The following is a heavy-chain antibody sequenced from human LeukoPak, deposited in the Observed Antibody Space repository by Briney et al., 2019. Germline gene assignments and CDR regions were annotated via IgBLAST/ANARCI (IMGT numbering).Heavy chain of an antibody. CDR2: IYNGGTT. J-gene: IGHJ4*02. Sequence: GALVLSCAASGVTSNYMTWVRQAPGKGLEWGSVIYNGGTTYYADSVKGRFPISRDNSKSTLFVYLQMNSLRTDDTALYYCAGGGEAARSLAYWGQGALVTVSS. CDR3: AGGGEAARSLAY. D-gene: IGHD6-6*01. CDR1: GVTSNY. V-gene: IGHV3-53*05.